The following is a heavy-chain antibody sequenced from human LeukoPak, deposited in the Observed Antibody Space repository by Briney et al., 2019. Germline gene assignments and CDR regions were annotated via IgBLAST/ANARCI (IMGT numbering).Heavy chain of an antibody. Sequence: SDTLSLTCIVSGGSISSYYWSWIRQPPGKGLEWIGYIYSSGSTNSNPSLKSRVTISVDTSKSQFSLKMTSVTAADTAVYYCARQGSGGRAFDIWGQGTIVTVSS. V-gene: IGHV4-59*08. J-gene: IGHJ3*02. CDR1: GGSISSYY. D-gene: IGHD1-26*01. CDR2: IYSSGST. CDR3: ARQGSGGRAFDI.